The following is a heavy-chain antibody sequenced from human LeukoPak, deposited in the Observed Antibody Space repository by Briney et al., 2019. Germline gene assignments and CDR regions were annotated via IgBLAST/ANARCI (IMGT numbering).Heavy chain of an antibody. CDR2: IYYSGST. D-gene: IGHD2-21*02. CDR3: ARADVCGGDCSSFDY. V-gene: IGHV4-34*09. J-gene: IGHJ4*02. Sequence: SEALSLTCAVYGGSFSGYYWSWIRQPPGKGLEWIGYIYYSGSTYYNPSLKSRVTISVDTSKNQFSLKLSSVTAADAAVYYCARADVCGGDCSSFDYWGQGTLVTVSS. CDR1: GGSFSGYY.